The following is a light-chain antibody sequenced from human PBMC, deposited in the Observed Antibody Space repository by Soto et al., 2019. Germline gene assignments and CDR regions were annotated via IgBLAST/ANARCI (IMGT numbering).Light chain of an antibody. CDR1: SSDVGGYNY. Sequence: QSALTQPASVSGSPGQSITISCTGTSSDVGGYNYVSWYQQHPGKAPKLMIYEVNNRPSEVSNRFSGSKSGNTASLTISGLQPEDEADYYCNSCTSRSTFVLGTGTKLTVL. V-gene: IGLV2-14*01. CDR2: EVN. J-gene: IGLJ1*01. CDR3: NSCTSRSTFV.